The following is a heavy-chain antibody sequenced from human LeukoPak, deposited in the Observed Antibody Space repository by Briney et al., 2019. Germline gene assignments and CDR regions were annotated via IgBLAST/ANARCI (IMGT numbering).Heavy chain of an antibody. J-gene: IGHJ4*02. D-gene: IGHD3-9*01. CDR1: GYSISSGYY. Sequence: SETLSLTCAVSGYSISSGYYWGWIRQPPGKGLEWIGSIYHSGSTYYNPSLKGRVTISVDTSKNQFSLKLSSVTAADTAVYYCARVGRYFDWLSLDYWGQGTLVTVSS. CDR3: ARVGRYFDWLSLDY. V-gene: IGHV4-38-2*01. CDR2: IYHSGST.